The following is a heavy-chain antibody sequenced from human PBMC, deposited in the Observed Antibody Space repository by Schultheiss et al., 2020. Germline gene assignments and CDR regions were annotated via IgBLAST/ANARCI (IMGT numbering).Heavy chain of an antibody. V-gene: IGHV3-13*01. J-gene: IGHJ2*01. D-gene: IGHD2-2*01. Sequence: GGSLRLSCAASGFTFSSYDMHWVRQATGKGLEWVSAIGTAGDTYYPGSVKGRFTISRENAKNSLYLQMNSLRAGDTAVYYCARSDIVVVPAAMPMGYCSGGSCYPDWYFDLWGCGTLVTVSS. CDR3: ARSDIVVVPAAMPMGYCSGGSCYPDWYFDL. CDR1: GFTFSSYD. CDR2: IGTAGDT.